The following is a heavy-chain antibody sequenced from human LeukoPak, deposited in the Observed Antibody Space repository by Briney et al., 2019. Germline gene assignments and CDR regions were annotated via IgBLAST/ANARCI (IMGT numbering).Heavy chain of an antibody. V-gene: IGHV3-7*03. D-gene: IGHD6-13*01. CDR1: GFTFSSYW. J-gene: IGHJ4*02. Sequence: GGSLRLSCAASGFTFSSYWMSWVRQAPGKGLEWVANIKQDGSEKYYVDSVKGRFTISRDNAKNSLYLQMNSLRAEDTAMYYCAKGALRYSSCCDYWGQGTPVTVSS. CDR3: AKGALRYSSCCDY. CDR2: IKQDGSEK.